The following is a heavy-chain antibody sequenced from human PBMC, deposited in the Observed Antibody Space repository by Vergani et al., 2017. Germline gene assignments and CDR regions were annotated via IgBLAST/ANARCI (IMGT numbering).Heavy chain of an antibody. CDR3: AKAVNFYGDYLGRTTVPYYYYMDV. V-gene: IGHV3-23*01. Sequence: EVQLLESGGGLVQPGGSLRLSCAASGFTFSSYAMSWVRQAPGKGLEWVSAISGSGGSKYYADSVKGRFTISRDNSKNTLYLQMNSLRAEDTAVYYCAKAVNFYGDYLGRTTVPYYYYMDVWGKGTTVTVSS. J-gene: IGHJ6*03. CDR1: GFTFSSYA. CDR2: ISGSGGSK. D-gene: IGHD4-17*01.